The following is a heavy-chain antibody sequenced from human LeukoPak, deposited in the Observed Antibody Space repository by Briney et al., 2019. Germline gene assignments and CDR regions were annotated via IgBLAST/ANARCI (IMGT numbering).Heavy chain of an antibody. CDR1: GLTFSGSA. J-gene: IGHJ6*03. D-gene: IGHD1-26*01. CDR2: INAGNGNT. CDR3: AREGRYYYYYMDV. Sequence: GGSLRLSCAASGLTFSGSAMHWVRQAPGQRLERMGWINAGNGNTKYSQDFQGRVTMTTDTSTSTAYMELRSLRSDDTAVYYCAREGRYYYYYMDVWGKGTTVTVSS. V-gene: IGHV1-3*01.